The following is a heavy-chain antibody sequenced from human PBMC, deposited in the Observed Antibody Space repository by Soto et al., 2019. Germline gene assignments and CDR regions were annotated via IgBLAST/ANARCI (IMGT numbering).Heavy chain of an antibody. CDR2: IYYSGST. D-gene: IGHD6-6*01. V-gene: IGHV4-59*08. J-gene: IGHJ4*02. CDR3: ARSLVTSFDY. CDR1: GGSISSYY. Sequence: SETLSLTCTVSGGSISSYYWSWIRQPPGKGLEWIGYIYYSGSTNYNPSLKSRVTISVDTSKNQFSLKLSSVTAADTAVYYCARSLVTSFDYWGQGTLVTVSS.